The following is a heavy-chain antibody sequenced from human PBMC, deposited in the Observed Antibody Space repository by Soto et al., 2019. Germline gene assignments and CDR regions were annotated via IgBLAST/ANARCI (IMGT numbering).Heavy chain of an antibody. CDR3: ARHGSIAAAGTYGMDV. CDR1: GYSFTSYW. V-gene: IGHV5-51*01. J-gene: IGHJ6*02. D-gene: IGHD6-13*01. CDR2: IYPGDSYT. Sequence: PGESLKISCKGSGYSFTSYWIGWVRQMPGKGLEWMGIIYPGDSYTNYSPSFQGHVTISADKSISTAYLQWSSLKASDTAMYYCARHGSIAAAGTYGMDVWGQGTTVTVSS.